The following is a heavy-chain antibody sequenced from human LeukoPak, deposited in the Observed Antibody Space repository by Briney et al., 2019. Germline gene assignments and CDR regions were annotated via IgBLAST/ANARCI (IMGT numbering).Heavy chain of an antibody. CDR3: ARAQPNWSGVRNYYYMDV. J-gene: IGHJ6*03. Sequence: ASVKVSCKASGYTFTSYDINWVRQATGQGLEWMGWMNPNSGNTGYAQKFQGRVTMTRNTSISTAYMELSSLRPEDTAVYYCARAQPNWSGVRNYYYMDVWGKGTTVTVSS. D-gene: IGHD1-1*01. CDR2: MNPNSGNT. V-gene: IGHV1-8*01. CDR1: GYTFTSYD.